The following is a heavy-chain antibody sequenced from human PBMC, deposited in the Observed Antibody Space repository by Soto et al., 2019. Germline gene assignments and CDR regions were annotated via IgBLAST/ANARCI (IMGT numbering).Heavy chain of an antibody. Sequence: ASVKVSCKTSGYTFTTYGVSWVRQAPGQGLEWMGWISAYNGNTNYAQKLQGRVTMTTDTSTSTAYMELRGLRSDDTAVYYFARDRYYYGSGSYYISWFDPWGQGTLVTVSS. CDR1: GYTFTTYG. CDR2: ISAYNGNT. CDR3: ARDRYYYGSGSYYISWFDP. J-gene: IGHJ5*02. D-gene: IGHD3-10*01. V-gene: IGHV1-18*04.